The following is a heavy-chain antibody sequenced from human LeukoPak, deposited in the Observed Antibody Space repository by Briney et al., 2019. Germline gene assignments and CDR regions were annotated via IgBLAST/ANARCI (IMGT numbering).Heavy chain of an antibody. J-gene: IGHJ4*02. CDR1: GGSVTDYY. Sequence: PSETLSLTCTVSGGSVTDYYWSWIRQSPGKGLEGIGYIYYTGTSYNPSLESRVTISADTSKNQFSLKLSSVTAADTAVYYCARQFSYYYGSGSWFDYWGQGTLVTVSS. CDR3: ARQFSYYYGSGSWFDY. CDR2: IYYTGT. V-gene: IGHV4-59*08. D-gene: IGHD3-10*01.